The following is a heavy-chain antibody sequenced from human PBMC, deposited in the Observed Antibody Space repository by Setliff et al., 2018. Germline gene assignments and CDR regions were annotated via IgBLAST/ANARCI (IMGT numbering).Heavy chain of an antibody. CDR2: ISGAGTTV. J-gene: IGHJ6*02. V-gene: IGHV3-11*04. CDR1: GFRFSGLY. Sequence: GSLRLSCAASGFRFSGLYMSWVRQVPGKGLEWLSKISGAGTTVYYADSVRGRFTISRDNAKNSLYLQMNSLRAEDSAVYYCARDGVFYAMDFWGQGTTVTVSS. CDR3: ARDGVFYAMDF. D-gene: IGHD3-10*01.